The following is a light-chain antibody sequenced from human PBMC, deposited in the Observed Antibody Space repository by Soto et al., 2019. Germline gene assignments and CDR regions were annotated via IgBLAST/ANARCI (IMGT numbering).Light chain of an antibody. CDR2: GAS. CDR1: QSVSSSS. J-gene: IGKJ2*01. V-gene: IGKV3-20*01. CDR3: QQYDGSSST. Sequence: EIVLTQSPGTLSLSPGESATLSCRASQSVSSSSLVWYQQKPGQSLRLLIYGASNRATGIPDRFSGSGSGTAFAITISSLEPEDFAVYYCQQYDGSSSTFGQGTKLESK.